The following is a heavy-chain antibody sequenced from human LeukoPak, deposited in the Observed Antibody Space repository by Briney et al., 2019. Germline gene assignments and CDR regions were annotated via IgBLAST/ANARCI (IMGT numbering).Heavy chain of an antibody. D-gene: IGHD3-3*01. J-gene: IGHJ4*02. V-gene: IGHV3-30*02. Sequence: GGSLRLSCAASGFTFSSYGMHWVRQAPGKGLEWVAFIRYDGSNKYYADSVKGRFTISRDNSKNTLYLQMNSLRAEDTAVYYCAKGAEVWSGYYTGIRWGQGTLVTVSS. CDR1: GFTFSSYG. CDR3: AKGAEVWSGYYTGIR. CDR2: IRYDGSNK.